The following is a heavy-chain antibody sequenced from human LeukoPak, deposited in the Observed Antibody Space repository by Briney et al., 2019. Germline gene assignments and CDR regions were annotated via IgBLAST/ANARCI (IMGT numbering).Heavy chain of an antibody. CDR1: GFTFSNAW. Sequence: GGSLRLSCAASGFTFSNAWMSWVRQAPGKGLEWVGRIKSKTDGGTTDYAAPVKGRFTISRDDSKNTLYLQMNSLKTEDTAVYYCTPFNGNEDYYFDYWGQGTLVTVSS. CDR3: TPFNGNEDYYFDY. V-gene: IGHV3-15*01. D-gene: IGHD1-20*01. CDR2: IKSKTDGGTT. J-gene: IGHJ4*02.